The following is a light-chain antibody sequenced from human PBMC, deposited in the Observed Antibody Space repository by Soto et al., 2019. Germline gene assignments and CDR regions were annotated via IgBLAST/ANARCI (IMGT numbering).Light chain of an antibody. J-gene: IGLJ2*01. CDR1: SGHSNYA. V-gene: IGLV4-69*01. CDR2: LNSDGSH. Sequence: QPVLTQSPSASASLGASVKLTCTLSSGHSNYAIAWHQQQPEKGPRYLMKLNSDGSHTKGDGIPDRFSGSSSGAERYLTISSLQSEDEADYYCQTWTTGIRVFGGGTKVTVL. CDR3: QTWTTGIRV.